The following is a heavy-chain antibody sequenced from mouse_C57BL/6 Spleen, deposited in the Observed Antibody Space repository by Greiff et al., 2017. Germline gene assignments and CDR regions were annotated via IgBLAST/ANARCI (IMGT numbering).Heavy chain of an antibody. V-gene: IGHV1-81*01. CDR2: IYPRSGNT. CDR1: GYTFTSYG. CDR3: ARSDYGYDYYAMDY. Sequence: VQLQQSGAELARPGASVKLSCKASGYTFTSYGISWVKQRTGQGLEWIGEIYPRSGNTYYNEKFKGKATLTADKSSSTAYMELRSLTSEDSAVXFCARSDYGYDYYAMDYWGQGTSVTVSS. D-gene: IGHD2-2*01. J-gene: IGHJ4*01.